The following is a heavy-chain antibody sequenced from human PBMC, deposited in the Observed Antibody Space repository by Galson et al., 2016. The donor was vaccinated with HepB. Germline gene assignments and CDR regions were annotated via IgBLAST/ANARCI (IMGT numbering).Heavy chain of an antibody. J-gene: IGHJ4*02. V-gene: IGHV3-23*01. CDR3: AKMGTRVTTTYYFDY. CDR2: SSDSGSTT. D-gene: IGHD4-17*01. Sequence: KGLEWVSLSSDSGSTTYYADSVKDRFTISRDDPKNTLYLQMNSLRAEDTAVYYCAKMGTRVTTTYYFDYWGQGTLVTVSS.